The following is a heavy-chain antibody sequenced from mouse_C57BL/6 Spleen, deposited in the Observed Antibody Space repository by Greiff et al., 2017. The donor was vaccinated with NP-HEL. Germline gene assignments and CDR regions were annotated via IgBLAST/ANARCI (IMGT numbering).Heavy chain of an antibody. CDR3: AKRGYGDYGSSYGFAY. D-gene: IGHD1-1*01. CDR1: GYTFTSYW. J-gene: IGHJ3*01. CDR2: IDPNSGGT. Sequence: QVQLQQPGAELVKPGASVQLSCKASGYTFTSYWMHWVKPRPGRGLEWIGRIDPNSGGTKYNEKFKSKATLTVDKPSSTAYMQLSSLTSEDSAVYYCAKRGYGDYGSSYGFAYWGQGTLVTVSA. V-gene: IGHV1-72*01.